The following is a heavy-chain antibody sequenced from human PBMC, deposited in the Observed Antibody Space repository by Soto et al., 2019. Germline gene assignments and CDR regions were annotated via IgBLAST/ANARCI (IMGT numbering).Heavy chain of an antibody. CDR1: GGTFSRYA. D-gene: IGHD2-21*01. CDR2: IIPIFGTA. CDR3: AREGVTVEMATIEWAEYYDNGIDV. J-gene: IGHJ6*02. V-gene: IGHV1-69*13. Sequence: ASVKVPCKASGGTFSRYAISWVRQAPGQGLEWMGGIIPIFGTANYAQKFQGRARITEDSYASTASMEMRSLRSDYTAVYNCAREGVTVEMATIEWAEYYDNGIDVWGQGTTVTGSS.